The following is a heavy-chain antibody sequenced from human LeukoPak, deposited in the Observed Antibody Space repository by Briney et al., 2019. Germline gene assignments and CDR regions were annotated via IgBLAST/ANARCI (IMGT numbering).Heavy chain of an antibody. D-gene: IGHD1-26*01. CDR2: INPNSGGT. Sequence: RASVKVSCKASGYTFSGYYMHWVRQAPGQGLEWMGRINPNSGGTNYAQKFQGRVTMTRDTSISTAYVELSRLRSDDTAVYYCALAGSGSYYLMRAFDYWGQGTLVTVSS. CDR3: ALAGSGSYYLMRAFDY. CDR1: GYTFSGYY. V-gene: IGHV1-2*06. J-gene: IGHJ4*02.